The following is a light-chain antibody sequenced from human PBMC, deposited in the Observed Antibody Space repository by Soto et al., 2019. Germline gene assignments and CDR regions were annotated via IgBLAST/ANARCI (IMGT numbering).Light chain of an antibody. CDR1: QSVCSN. V-gene: IGKV3-15*01. CDR3: HQYPKWPLT. J-gene: IGKJ4*01. CDR2: HAS. Sequence: EIVMTQSPATLSVSPGERATLSCRASQSVCSNLAWYQQKPGQAPRLLIYHASTRATGIPARFSGGGSGTEFTLTISSRQSEDFAVYYYHQYPKWPLTFGGGTKVEIK.